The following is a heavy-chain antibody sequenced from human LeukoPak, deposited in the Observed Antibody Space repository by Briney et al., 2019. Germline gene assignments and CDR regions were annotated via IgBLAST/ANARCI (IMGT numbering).Heavy chain of an antibody. CDR1: GFTFSSYG. CDR3: AKGRYYDSSGYPHFDY. CDR2: ISYDGSNK. J-gene: IGHJ4*02. D-gene: IGHD3-22*01. V-gene: IGHV3-30*18. Sequence: GGSLRLSCAASGFTFSSYGMHWVRQAPGKGLEWVAVISYDGSNKYYADSVKGRFTISRDNSKNTLYLQMNSLRAEDTAVYYCAKGRYYDSSGYPHFDYWGREPWSPSPQ.